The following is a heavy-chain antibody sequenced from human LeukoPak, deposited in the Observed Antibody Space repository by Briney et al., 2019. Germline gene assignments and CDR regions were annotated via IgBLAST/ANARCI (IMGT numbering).Heavy chain of an antibody. J-gene: IGHJ5*02. CDR2: INPNSGGT. Sequence: GASVKVSCKVSGYTLTELSMHWVRQAPGQGLEWMGWINPNSGGTNYAQKFQGRVTMTRDTSISTAYMELSRLRSDDTAVYYCAREGAAGFSTSSWGQGTLVTVSS. D-gene: IGHD2-2*01. CDR1: GYTLTELS. CDR3: AREGAAGFSTSS. V-gene: IGHV1-2*02.